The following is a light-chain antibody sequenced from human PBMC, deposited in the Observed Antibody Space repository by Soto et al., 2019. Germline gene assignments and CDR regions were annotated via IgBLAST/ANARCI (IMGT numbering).Light chain of an antibody. V-gene: IGLV4-60*03. CDR1: SGHRSYI. CDR3: ETWDSSTRV. J-gene: IGLJ3*02. Sequence: QPVLTQSSSASVSLGSSVKLTCTLSSGHRSYIIAWHQQPPGKAPRYLMKVEGSGGYNKGSGIPDRFSGSSSGADRYLTISNLQSEDEADYFCETWDSSTRVFGGGTKVTVL. CDR2: VEGSGGY.